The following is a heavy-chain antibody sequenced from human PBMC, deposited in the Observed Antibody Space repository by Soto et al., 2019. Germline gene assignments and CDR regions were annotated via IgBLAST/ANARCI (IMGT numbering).Heavy chain of an antibody. CDR3: ARYLGPNWGYSYYYGMDV. CDR2: ISAYNGNT. D-gene: IGHD7-27*01. V-gene: IGHV1-18*01. Sequence: QVQLVQSGAEVKKPGASVKVSCKASGHTFTSYGISWVRQAPGQGLERMGWISAYNGNTNYAQKLQGRVTMTTDTSTSTAYMELRSLRSADTAVYYCARYLGPNWGYSYYYGMDVWGQGTTVTVSS. J-gene: IGHJ6*02. CDR1: GHTFTSYG.